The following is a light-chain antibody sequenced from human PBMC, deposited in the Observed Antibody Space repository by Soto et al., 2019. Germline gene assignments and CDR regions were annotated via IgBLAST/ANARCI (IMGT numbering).Light chain of an antibody. V-gene: IGKV1-5*01. Sequence: DIQMTQSPSTLSASVGDRVTITCRASQSISSWLAWYQQKPGKAPILLIYDASILQRGVPSRFSGSGSGTHFILTIRNLQPEDFATYYCQQFNSLFGQGTRLEIK. J-gene: IGKJ5*01. CDR1: QSISSW. CDR3: QQFNSL. CDR2: DAS.